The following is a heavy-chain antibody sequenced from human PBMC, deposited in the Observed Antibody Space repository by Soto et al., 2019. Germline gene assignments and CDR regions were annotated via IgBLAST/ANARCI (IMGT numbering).Heavy chain of an antibody. CDR1: GFSFSSYS. D-gene: IGHD3-10*01. Sequence: EVQLVESGGALVQPGGSLRLSCAASGFSFSSYSMNWVRQAPGKGLQWVSYISSGSRTIYYADSVKGRFTISRDNAKKSLYLQMSSLRAEDTAVYYCARSWFGELLGAFDIWGQGTMVTVSS. CDR3: ARSWFGELLGAFDI. J-gene: IGHJ3*02. CDR2: ISSGSRTI. V-gene: IGHV3-48*01.